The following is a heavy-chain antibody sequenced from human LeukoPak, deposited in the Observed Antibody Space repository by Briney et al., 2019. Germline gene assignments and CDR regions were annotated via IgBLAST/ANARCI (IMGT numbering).Heavy chain of an antibody. J-gene: IGHJ4*02. D-gene: IGHD3-3*01. Sequence: GGSLRLSCAASGFTFSSYGMHWVRQAPGKGLEWVSSISVSGGVTLYADSAKGRFVISRDNSRSRVYLEMNRLRAEDTAVYYCAKGFDFWRGLYYFDHWGQGTLVTVSS. V-gene: IGHV3-23*01. CDR3: AKGFDFWRGLYYFDH. CDR2: ISVSGGVT. CDR1: GFTFSSYG.